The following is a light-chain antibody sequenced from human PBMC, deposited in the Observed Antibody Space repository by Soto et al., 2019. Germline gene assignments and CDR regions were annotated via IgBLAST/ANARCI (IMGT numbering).Light chain of an antibody. CDR3: SSYAGSYNYV. V-gene: IGLV2-11*01. J-gene: IGLJ1*01. CDR2: EVN. CDR1: SSDVGGYNY. Sequence: QSVLTQPRSVSGSPGQPVTISCTGTSSDVGGYNYVSWYQHHPGKAPKLIIHEVNVRPSGVPNRFSGSKSGNTASLTVSGLQADDEADYYCSSYAGSYNYVFGTGTKVTVL.